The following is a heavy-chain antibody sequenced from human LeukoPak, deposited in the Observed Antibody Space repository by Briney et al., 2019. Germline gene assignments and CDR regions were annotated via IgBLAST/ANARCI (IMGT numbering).Heavy chain of an antibody. CDR3: ARVRYRLAETYIDS. Sequence: ASVKVSCKASGGTFSNSAIKWVRQAPGQGLEGMGGIIPIFSTANYAQKSPGRVTITAEKSTYTAYMELSRLRPPDTAVYYCARVRYRLAETYIDSWGPGALVTASS. V-gene: IGHV1-69*06. CDR1: GGTFSNSA. J-gene: IGHJ4*02. D-gene: IGHD3-16*01. CDR2: IIPIFSTA.